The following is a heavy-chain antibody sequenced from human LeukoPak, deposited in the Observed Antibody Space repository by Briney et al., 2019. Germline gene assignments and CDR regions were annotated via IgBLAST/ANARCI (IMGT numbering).Heavy chain of an antibody. Sequence: PGGSLRLSCAASGFTFSSYAMHWVRQAPGKGLEWVSSISSSSSYIYYADSVKGRFTISRDNAKNSLYLRMNSLRAEDTAVYYCARSPVSRKLDYWGQGTLVTVSS. CDR2: ISSSSSYI. CDR1: GFTFSSYA. CDR3: ARSPVSRKLDY. V-gene: IGHV3-21*01. D-gene: IGHD1-14*01. J-gene: IGHJ4*02.